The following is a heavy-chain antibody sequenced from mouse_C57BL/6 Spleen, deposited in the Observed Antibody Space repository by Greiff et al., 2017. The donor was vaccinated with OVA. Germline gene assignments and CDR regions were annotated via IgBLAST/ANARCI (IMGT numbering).Heavy chain of an antibody. CDR1: GFTFSSYT. D-gene: IGHD2-1*01. V-gene: IGHV5-9*01. Sequence: EVMLVESGGGLVKPGGSLKLSCAASGFTFSSYTMSWVRQTPEKRLEWVATISGGGGNTYYPDSVKGRFTISRDNAKNTLYLQMSSLRSEDTALYYCARLIYSYAMDYWGQGTSVTVSS. CDR3: ARLIYSYAMDY. CDR2: ISGGGGNT. J-gene: IGHJ4*01.